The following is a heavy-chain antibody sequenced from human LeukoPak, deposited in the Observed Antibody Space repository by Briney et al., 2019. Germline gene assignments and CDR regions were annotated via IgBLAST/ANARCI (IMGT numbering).Heavy chain of an antibody. CDR1: GGSISSSNW. CDR2: IYHSGST. Sequence: SETLSLTCAVSGGSISSSNWWSWVRQPPGKGLEWIGEIYHSGSTNYNPSLKSRVTISVDKSKNQFSLKLSSVTAADTAVYYCARDSSYSSSWYRPKNWFDPWGQGTLVTVSS. CDR3: ARDSSYSSSWYRPKNWFDP. D-gene: IGHD6-13*01. J-gene: IGHJ5*02. V-gene: IGHV4-4*02.